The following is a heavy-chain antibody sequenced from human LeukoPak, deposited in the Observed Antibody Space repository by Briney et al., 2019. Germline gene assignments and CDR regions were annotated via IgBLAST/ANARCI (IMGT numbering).Heavy chain of an antibody. J-gene: IGHJ4*02. CDR1: GGSISSSSYY. Sequence: PSETLSLTCTVSGGSISSSSYYWGWVRQAPGKGLVWVSHINRDGSRTTYADSVKGRFTISRDNAKNTVYLQMNSLRAEDTALYFCVRSLTGTDDYWGQGTLVTVSS. D-gene: IGHD3-9*01. V-gene: IGHV3-74*01. CDR3: VRSLTGTDDY. CDR2: INRDGSRT.